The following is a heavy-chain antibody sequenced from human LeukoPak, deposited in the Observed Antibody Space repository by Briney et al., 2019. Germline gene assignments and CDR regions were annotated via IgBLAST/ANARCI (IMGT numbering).Heavy chain of an antibody. J-gene: IGHJ3*02. CDR1: GFTFSSYS. CDR3: ARVYYYDSSNAFDI. V-gene: IGHV3-48*02. Sequence: GGSLRLSCAASGFTFSSYSMNWVRQAPGKVLEWVSHISSSSSTIYYADSVKGRFTISRDNAKKSLYLQMNSLRDEDTAVYYCARVYYYDSSNAFDIWGQGTMVTVSS. D-gene: IGHD3-22*01. CDR2: ISSSSSTI.